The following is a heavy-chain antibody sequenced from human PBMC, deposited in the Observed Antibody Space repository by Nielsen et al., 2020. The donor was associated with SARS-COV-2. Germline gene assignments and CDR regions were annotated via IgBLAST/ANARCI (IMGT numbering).Heavy chain of an antibody. V-gene: IGHV1-69*13. CDR1: GGTFSSYA. J-gene: IGHJ6*03. CDR2: IIPIFGTA. CDR3: ARGGGIAARSYYYYYMDV. D-gene: IGHD6-6*01. Sequence: SVKVSCKASGGTFSSYAISWVRQAPGQGLEWMGGIIPIFGTANYAQKFQGRVTITADESTSTAYMELSSLRSEDTAVYYCARGGGIAARSYYYYYMDVWGKGTTVTVSS.